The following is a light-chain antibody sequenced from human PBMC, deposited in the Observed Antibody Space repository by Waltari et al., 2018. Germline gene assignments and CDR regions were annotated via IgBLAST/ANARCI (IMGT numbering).Light chain of an antibody. V-gene: IGKV3-15*01. J-gene: IGKJ1*01. CDR3: QQYNNWPRT. CDR1: QSVSRS. CDR2: GTS. Sequence: EIVMTQSPATLSVSPGERATPSCRASQSVSRSFLSWYQQKPGQAPRLLIYGTSTRATGIPDRFSGSGSGTEFTLTISSLQSEDFAVYYCQQYNNWPRTFGRGTKVEIK.